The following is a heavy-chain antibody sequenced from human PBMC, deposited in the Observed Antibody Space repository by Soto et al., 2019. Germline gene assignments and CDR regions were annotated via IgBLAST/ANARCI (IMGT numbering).Heavy chain of an antibody. V-gene: IGHV1-2*04. CDR1: GYSFTDYH. D-gene: IGHD2-8*01. J-gene: IGHJ6*02. CDR2: INPKSGGT. Sequence: GASVKVSCKASGYSFTDYHIHWVRQAPGQGLEWLGRINPKSGGTSTAQKFQGWVTMTTDTSISTASMELTRLTSDDTAIYYCARGDSTDCSNGVCSFFYNHDMDVWGQGTTVTVTS. CDR3: ARGDSTDCSNGVCSFFYNHDMDV.